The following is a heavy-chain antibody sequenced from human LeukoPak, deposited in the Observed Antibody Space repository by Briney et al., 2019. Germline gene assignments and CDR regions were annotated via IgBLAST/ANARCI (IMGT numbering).Heavy chain of an antibody. V-gene: IGHV4-38-2*01. J-gene: IGHJ4*02. CDR2: IYHRGNT. CDR3: VTCRAYIRGGFDF. Sequence: SETLSLTCAVSSYSISSDYYWNWIRQPPGKGLAWIASIYHRGNTYYNPSLKSRVTISVDTSKNQFSLKLSSVTAADTAVYYCVTCRAYIRGGFDFWGQGALVTVSS. CDR1: SYSISSDYY. D-gene: IGHD2-15*01.